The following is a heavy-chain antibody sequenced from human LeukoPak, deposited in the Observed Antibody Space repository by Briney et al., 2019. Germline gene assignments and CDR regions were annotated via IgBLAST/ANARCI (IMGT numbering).Heavy chain of an antibody. CDR2: IIPVFGTT. CDR1: GGTFPNFA. CDR3: AREGYYDGSGYYSRAHFDY. J-gene: IGHJ4*02. Sequence: GASVKVSCKASGGTFPNFAFSWVRQAPGQGLEWLGVIIPVFGTTFYAQKFQGRVTISADESTNSAFLEVSSLRSEDTALYYCAREGYYDGSGYYSRAHFDYWGQGTQVTVSS. D-gene: IGHD3-22*01. V-gene: IGHV1-69*13.